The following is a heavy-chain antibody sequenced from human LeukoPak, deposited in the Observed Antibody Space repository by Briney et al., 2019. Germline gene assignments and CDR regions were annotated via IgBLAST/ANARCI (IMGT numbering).Heavy chain of an antibody. CDR1: GFTFSSYW. J-gene: IGHJ4*02. V-gene: IGHV3-7*01. Sequence: VGSLRLSCAASGFTFSSYWMSWVRQAPGKGLEWVANIKQDGSEKYYVDSVKGRFTISRDNAKNSLYLQMNSLRAEDTAVYYCSRVTPILLFDYWGQGTLVTVSS. CDR3: SRVTPILLFDY. CDR2: IKQDGSEK.